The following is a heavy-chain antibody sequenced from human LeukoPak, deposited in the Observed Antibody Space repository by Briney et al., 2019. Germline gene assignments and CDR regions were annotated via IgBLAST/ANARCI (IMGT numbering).Heavy chain of an antibody. CDR2: ISSSGSTI. V-gene: IGHV3-11*01. J-gene: IGHJ5*02. D-gene: IGHD6-13*01. Sequence: GGSLRLSCAASGFTFSDYYMSWIRQAPGKGLEWVSYISSSGSTIYYADSVKGRFTISRDNAKNSLYLQMNSLRAKDTAVYYCASASWYSWFDPWGQGTLVTVSS. CDR1: GFTFSDYY. CDR3: ASASWYSWFDP.